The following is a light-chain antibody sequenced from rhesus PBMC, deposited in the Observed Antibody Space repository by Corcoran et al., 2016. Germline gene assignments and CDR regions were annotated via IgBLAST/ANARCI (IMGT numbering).Light chain of an antibody. Sequence: ETVMMQSPATLSLSPGERATLSCRASQSVGSTLAWYQPKPGQAPRLLIYYASSRATGIPDRFSGRGSGTGFNLTISSLEPEDVGVYYCQKYNDWPLTFGGGTKVEIK. V-gene: IGKV3-24*04. CDR1: QSVGST. CDR3: QKYNDWPLT. J-gene: IGKJ4*01. CDR2: YAS.